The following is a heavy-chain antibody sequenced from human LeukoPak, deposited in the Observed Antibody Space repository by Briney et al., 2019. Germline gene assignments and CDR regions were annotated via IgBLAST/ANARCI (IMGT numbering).Heavy chain of an antibody. Sequence: PSETLSLTCAVYGGSFSGYYWSWIRQPPGKGLEWIGEINHSGSTNYNPPLKSRVTISVDTSKNQFSLKLSSVTAADTAVYYCARGTVTVPGGAFDIWGQGTMVTVSS. CDR1: GGSFSGYY. CDR2: INHSGST. J-gene: IGHJ3*02. D-gene: IGHD4-17*01. V-gene: IGHV4-34*01. CDR3: ARGTVTVPGGAFDI.